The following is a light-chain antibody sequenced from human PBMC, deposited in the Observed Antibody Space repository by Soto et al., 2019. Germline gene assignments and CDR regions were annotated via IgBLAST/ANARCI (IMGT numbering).Light chain of an antibody. CDR1: TGAVTSGYY. Sequence: QTVVTQEPSLTVSPGGTVTLTCASSTGAVTSGYYPNWFQQKPGQAPRALIYGTSNKHSWTPARFSGSLLGGKAALTLSGVQHEEEAEYYCLLYYGGAHVVFGGGTKLTVL. V-gene: IGLV7-43*01. CDR2: GTS. CDR3: LLYYGGAHVV. J-gene: IGLJ2*01.